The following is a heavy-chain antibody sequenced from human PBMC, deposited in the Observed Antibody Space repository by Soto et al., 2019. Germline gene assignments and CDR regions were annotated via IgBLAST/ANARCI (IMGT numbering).Heavy chain of an antibody. V-gene: IGHV4-59*01. J-gene: IGHJ5*02. Sequence: SETLSLTCTVSGGSISRYYWNWIRQPPGKGLEWIGYIYYSGSTNYNPSLKSRVTISVDTSKNQFSPKLSSVTAADTAVYYCARDPGSGSYYGWFDPWGQGTLVTVS. D-gene: IGHD3-10*01. CDR1: GGSISRYY. CDR3: ARDPGSGSYYGWFDP. CDR2: IYYSGST.